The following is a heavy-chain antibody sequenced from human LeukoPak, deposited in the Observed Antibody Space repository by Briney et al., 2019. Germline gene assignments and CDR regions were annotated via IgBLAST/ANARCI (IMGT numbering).Heavy chain of an antibody. J-gene: IGHJ4*02. CDR1: GPTFNNAW. Sequence: GGSLRLSCTASGPTFNNAWMSWVRQAPGKGLEWVGRIKSKTDGGTTDYAAPAKGRFTTSRDDSENTVYLQMNSLKTEDTAVYYCTTWTSHWGQGTLVTVSS. CDR3: TTWTSH. V-gene: IGHV3-15*01. CDR2: IKSKTDGGTT. D-gene: IGHD3/OR15-3a*01.